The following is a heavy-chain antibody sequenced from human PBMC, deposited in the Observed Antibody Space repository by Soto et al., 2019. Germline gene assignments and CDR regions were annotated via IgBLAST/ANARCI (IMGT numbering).Heavy chain of an antibody. Sequence: EAQLVESGGGLVQPGRSLRLSCAASGFTFDDYAMHWVRQAPGKGLEWVSGISWNSGSIGYADSVKGRFTISRDNAKNSLYLQMNSLRTEDTALYYCAKSDNAVAVAGYFDFWGQGSLVTVSS. V-gene: IGHV3-9*01. D-gene: IGHD6-19*01. CDR3: AKSDNAVAVAGYFDF. J-gene: IGHJ4*02. CDR1: GFTFDDYA. CDR2: ISWNSGSI.